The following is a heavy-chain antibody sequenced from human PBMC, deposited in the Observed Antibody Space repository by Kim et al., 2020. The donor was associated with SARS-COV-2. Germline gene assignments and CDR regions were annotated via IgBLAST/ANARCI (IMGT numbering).Heavy chain of an antibody. Sequence: GGSLRLSCAASGFTFSSYSMNWVRQAPGKGLEWVSTISTGSSVINYADSVKGRFTISRDSSKNTLYLQMNSLRAEDTAVYYCARGPLRLSCVDY. J-gene: IGHJ4*01. D-gene: IGHD2-21*01. CDR3: ARGPLRLSCVDY. CDR2: ISTGSSVI. CDR1: GFTFSSYS. V-gene: IGHV3-21*04.